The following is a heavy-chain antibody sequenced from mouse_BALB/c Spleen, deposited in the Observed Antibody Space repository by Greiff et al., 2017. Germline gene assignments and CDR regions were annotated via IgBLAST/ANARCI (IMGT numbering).Heavy chain of an antibody. J-gene: IGHJ2*01. Sequence: QVQLQQPGAELVRPGASVKLSCKASGYTFTSYWMNWVKQRPEQGLEWLGRIDPYDSETHYNQKLKDKAILTVDKSSSTAYMQLSSLTSEDSAVYYCARGSADEGYFDYWGQGTTLTVSS. D-gene: IGHD6-1*01. CDR3: ARGSADEGYFDY. V-gene: IGHV1-52*01. CDR2: IDPYDSET. CDR1: GYTFTSYW.